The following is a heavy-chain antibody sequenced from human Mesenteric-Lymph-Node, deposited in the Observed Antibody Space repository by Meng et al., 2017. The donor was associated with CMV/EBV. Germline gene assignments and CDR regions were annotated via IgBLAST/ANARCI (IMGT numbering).Heavy chain of an antibody. V-gene: IGHV3-48*01. CDR2: ISSSGSTI. Sequence: GESLKISCAASGFTFSSYSMNWVRQAPGKGLEWVSYISSSGSTIYYADSVKGRFTISRDNSKNTLYLQMNSLRTEDTAVYYCARQRPPKGYYYDTSAYYYYGMDVWGQGTTVTVSS. J-gene: IGHJ6*02. CDR1: GFTFSSYS. D-gene: IGHD3-22*01. CDR3: ARQRPPKGYYYDTSAYYYYGMDV.